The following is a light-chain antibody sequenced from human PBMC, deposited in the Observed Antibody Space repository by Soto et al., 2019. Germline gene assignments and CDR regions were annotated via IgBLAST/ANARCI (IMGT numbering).Light chain of an antibody. J-gene: IGKJ1*01. V-gene: IGKV3-11*01. CDR2: DAS. Sequence: ESVLTQSPATLSLSPGERATLSCRASQSVSSYLAWYQQKPGQAPRLLIYDASNRATAIPARFSGSGSGTDFTLTISSLETEDFAVYYCQQRSNCPLTFGQGTKVDIK. CDR3: QQRSNCPLT. CDR1: QSVSSY.